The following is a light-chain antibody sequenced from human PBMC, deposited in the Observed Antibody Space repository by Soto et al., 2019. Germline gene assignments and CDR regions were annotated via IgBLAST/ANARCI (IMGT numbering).Light chain of an antibody. CDR2: AAS. J-gene: IGKJ1*01. Sequence: DIPMTQSPSSLSASVGDRVTITCRASQSISSYLNWYQQKPGKAPKLLIYAASSLQSGVPSRFSGSGSGTAFALTISSLQPEDFATYYCQQSYSTLRTFGQGTKVEIK. CDR1: QSISSY. CDR3: QQSYSTLRT. V-gene: IGKV1-39*01.